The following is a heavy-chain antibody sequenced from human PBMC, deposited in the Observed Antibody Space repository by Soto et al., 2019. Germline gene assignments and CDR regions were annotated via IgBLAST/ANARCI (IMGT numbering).Heavy chain of an antibody. J-gene: IGHJ6*02. V-gene: IGHV3-33*01. Sequence: SLRLSCAASCFTFSNYGMHWVRQAPGKGLEWVAIIWHDGNNKYYADSVRGRFIISRDNSKNRLYLQMNSLRAEDTAVYYCASDLVGASDSYGLDVWGQGTPVTVSS. CDR1: CFTFSNYG. CDR2: IWHDGNNK. CDR3: ASDLVGASDSYGLDV. D-gene: IGHD1-26*01.